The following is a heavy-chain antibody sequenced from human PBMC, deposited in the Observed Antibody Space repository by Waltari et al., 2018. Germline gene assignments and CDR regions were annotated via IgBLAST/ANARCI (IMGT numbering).Heavy chain of an antibody. CDR2: IIPIFGTA. Sequence: QVQLVQSGAEVKKPGSSVKVSCKASGGTFSSYAISWVRQAPGQGLEWMGGIIPIFGTANYAQKFQGRVTITTDESTSTAYMELSSLRSEDTAVYYCARGKAAAGRGGALYDAFDIWGQGTMVTVSS. V-gene: IGHV1-69*05. CDR1: GGTFSSYA. J-gene: IGHJ3*02. D-gene: IGHD6-13*01. CDR3: ARGKAAAGRGGALYDAFDI.